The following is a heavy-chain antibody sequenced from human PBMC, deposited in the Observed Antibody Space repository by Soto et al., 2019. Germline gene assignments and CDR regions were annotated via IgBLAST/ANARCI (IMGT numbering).Heavy chain of an antibody. CDR1: GGTFSSYA. J-gene: IGHJ4*02. V-gene: IGHV1-69*01. D-gene: IGHD3-10*01. Sequence: QGQLVQSGTEMRKPGSSVNVSCRASGGTFSSYALGWVRQAPVQGLEWMGGIIPVFGTSYTAQKFQGRVTITAVESTGTAYMELSSLRVEDTAVYFSARGLHATSGSYYFDSWGQGTLVTVSS. CDR2: IIPVFGTS. CDR3: ARGLHATSGSYYFDS.